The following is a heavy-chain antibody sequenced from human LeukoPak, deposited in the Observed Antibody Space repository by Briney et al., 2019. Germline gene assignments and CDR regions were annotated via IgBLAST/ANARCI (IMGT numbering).Heavy chain of an antibody. D-gene: IGHD3-10*01. CDR1: GFTFSSYS. CDR3: AREYYYGSGSYYY. V-gene: IGHV3-21*01. Sequence: PGGSLRLSCAASGFTFSSYSMNWVRQAPGKGLEWVSSISSSSSYINYADSVKGRFTISRDNAKSSLYLQMNSLRAEDTAVYYCAREYYYGSGSYYYWGQGTLVTVSS. J-gene: IGHJ4*02. CDR2: ISSSSSYI.